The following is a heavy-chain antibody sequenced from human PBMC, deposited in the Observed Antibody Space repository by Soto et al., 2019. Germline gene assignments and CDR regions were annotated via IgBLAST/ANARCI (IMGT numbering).Heavy chain of an antibody. CDR3: ARDSREGYKFQYNWFDP. J-gene: IGHJ5*02. CDR1: GFTFSRYS. D-gene: IGHD5-12*01. V-gene: IGHV3-48*02. Sequence: EVQLVESGGGLVQPGGSLRLSCAASGFTFSRYSMNWVRQATGNRLQWVSYISSSSITIYYADPVKGRFTISRDNAKNSVYLQMNSLRDEDTGVYYCARDSREGYKFQYNWFDPWGQGTLVTGSS. CDR2: ISSSSITI.